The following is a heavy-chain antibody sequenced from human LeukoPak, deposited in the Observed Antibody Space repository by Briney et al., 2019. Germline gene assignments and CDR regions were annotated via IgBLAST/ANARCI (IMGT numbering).Heavy chain of an antibody. CDR2: VSHSGDT. Sequence: SGTLSLTCDVSGDSNDDINTCCWWTWVRQSPGKGLEWIGEVSHSGDTNYNPSLKSRVAISLDKSKKQFSLRVNFVTAADTAVYYCAGRRTLPYWGQGLLVTVSS. CDR1: GDSNDDINTCCW. D-gene: IGHD1-14*01. V-gene: IGHV4-4*02. J-gene: IGHJ4*02. CDR3: AGRRTLPY.